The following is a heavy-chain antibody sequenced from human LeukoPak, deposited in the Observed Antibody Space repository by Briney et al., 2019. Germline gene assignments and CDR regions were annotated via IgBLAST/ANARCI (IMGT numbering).Heavy chain of an antibody. CDR3: ARDKNCSGGSCLDY. D-gene: IGHD2-15*01. V-gene: IGHV4-31*03. Sequence: SETLSLTCTVSGGSISSGGYYWSWIRQHPGKGLEWIGYIYYSGSTYYNPTLKSRVTISVDTSKNQFSLKLSSVTAADTAVYYCARDKNCSGGSCLDYWGQGTLVTVSS. J-gene: IGHJ4*02. CDR2: IYYSGST. CDR1: GGSISSGGYY.